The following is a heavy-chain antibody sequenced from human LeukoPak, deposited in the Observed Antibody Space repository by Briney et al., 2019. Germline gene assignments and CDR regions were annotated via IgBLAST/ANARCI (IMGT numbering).Heavy chain of an antibody. CDR2: INPNSGGT. J-gene: IGHJ4*02. CDR1: GYTFTGYY. Sequence: ASVKVSCKASGYTFTGYYMHWVRQAPGQGLEWMGWINPNSGGTNYAQKFQGRVTMTRDTSISTAYMELSRPRSDDTAVYYCARDRTVRGVIYYWGQGTLVTVSS. CDR3: ARDRTVRGVIYY. V-gene: IGHV1-2*02. D-gene: IGHD3-10*01.